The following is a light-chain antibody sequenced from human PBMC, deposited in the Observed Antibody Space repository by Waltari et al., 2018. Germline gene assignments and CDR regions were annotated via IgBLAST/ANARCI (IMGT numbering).Light chain of an antibody. J-gene: IGKJ3*01. V-gene: IGKV3-11*01. CDR1: QGVSIN. CDR3: QQRSSWPPRIS. CDR2: DAS. Sequence: EVVFTPSPATLSLSPGDTATLSCWASQGVSINLAWYQQKPGQAPRLLIYDASNRATGIPARFSGSGSGTDFTLTISSLEPEDFAVYYCQQRSSWPPRISFGPGTKVNIK.